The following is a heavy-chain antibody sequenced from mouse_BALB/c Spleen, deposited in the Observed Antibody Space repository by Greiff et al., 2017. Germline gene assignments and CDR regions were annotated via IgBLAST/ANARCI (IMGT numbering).Heavy chain of an antibody. D-gene: IGHD1-1*01. CDR3: ARGYYYGSNYAMDY. CDR1: GYTFTDYA. J-gene: IGHJ4*01. V-gene: IGHV1S137*01. Sequence: VQLQQSGAELVRPGVSVKISCKGSGYTFTDYAMHWVKQSHAKSLEWIGVISTYYGDASYNQKFKGKATMTVDKSSSTAYMELARLTSEDSAIYYCARGYYYGSNYAMDYWGQGTSVTVSS. CDR2: ISTYYGDA.